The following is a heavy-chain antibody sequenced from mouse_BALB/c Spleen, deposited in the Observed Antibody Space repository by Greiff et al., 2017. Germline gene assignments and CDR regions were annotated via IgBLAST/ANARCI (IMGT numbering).Heavy chain of an antibody. J-gene: IGHJ3*01. CDR1: GYTFTSYY. Sequence: VQLQQSGPELVKPGASVRISCKASGYTFTSYYIHWVKQRPGQGLEWIGWIYPGNVNTKYNEKFKGKATLTADKSSSTAYMQLSSLTSEDSAVYFCARGAYSWFAYWGQGTLVTVSA. CDR2: IYPGNVNT. V-gene: IGHV1S56*01. D-gene: IGHD2-10*01. CDR3: ARGAYSWFAY.